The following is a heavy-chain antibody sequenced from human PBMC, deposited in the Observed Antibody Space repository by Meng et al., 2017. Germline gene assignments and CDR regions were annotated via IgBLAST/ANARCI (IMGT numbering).Heavy chain of an antibody. J-gene: IGHJ6*02. CDR1: GGTFSSYA. CDR2: IIPIFGTA. CDR3: ARLYGPGCLGNYYGMDV. D-gene: IGHD3-10*01. V-gene: IGHV1-69*05. Sequence: SVKVSCKASGGTFSSYAISWVRQAPGQGLEWMGGIIPIFGTANYAQKFQGRVTITTDESTSTAYMELSSLRSEDTAVYYCARLYGPGCLGNYYGMDVWGQGTTVTVSS.